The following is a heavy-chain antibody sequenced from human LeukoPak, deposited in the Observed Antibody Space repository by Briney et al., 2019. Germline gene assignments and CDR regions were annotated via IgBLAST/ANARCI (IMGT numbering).Heavy chain of an antibody. CDR1: GGSIGTNSYY. J-gene: IGHJ4*02. CDR2: IFYSGST. CDR3: ARVALYTYGSWGNFDS. D-gene: IGHD5-18*01. V-gene: IGHV4-39*07. Sequence: SETLSLTCTVSGGSIGTNSYYWGWIRQPPGEDLEWIASIFYSGSTYYNPSLMRRVTISVDTSKNQFSLKVRSVTVADTAVYYCARVALYTYGSWGNFDSWGQGTLVSVSS.